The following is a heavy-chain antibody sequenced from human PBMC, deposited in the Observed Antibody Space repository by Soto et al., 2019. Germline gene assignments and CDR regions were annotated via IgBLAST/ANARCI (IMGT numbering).Heavy chain of an antibody. CDR2: IYSGGST. CDR1: GFTVSSNY. D-gene: IGHD1-26*01. CDR3: ARVFNSGSYFGSGLGFDY. J-gene: IGHJ4*02. V-gene: IGHV3-53*01. Sequence: GSLRLSCAASGFTVSSNYMSWVRQAPGKGLEWVSVIYSGGSTYYADSVKGRFTISRDNSKNTLYLQMNSLRAEDTAVYYCARVFNSGSYFGSGLGFDYWGQGTLVTVSS.